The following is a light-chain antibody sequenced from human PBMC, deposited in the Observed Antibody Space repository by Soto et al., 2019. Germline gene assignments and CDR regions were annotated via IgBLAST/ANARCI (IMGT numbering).Light chain of an antibody. V-gene: IGLV2-14*03. J-gene: IGLJ3*02. Sequence: QSALTQPVSVSGSRGQSITNSCSGTSSDIGSYNYVSWYQHHPGKAPQLMIFDVSDRPSGVSHRFSGSKSGNTASLIISGLQAEDEADYYCSSYTSTNSWVFGGGTKVTVL. CDR1: SSDIGSYNY. CDR2: DVS. CDR3: SSYTSTNSWV.